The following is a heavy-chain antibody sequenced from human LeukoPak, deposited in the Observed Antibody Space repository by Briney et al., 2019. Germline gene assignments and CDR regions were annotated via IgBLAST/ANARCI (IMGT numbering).Heavy chain of an antibody. Sequence: SETLPLTCTVSGGSISSYYWSWIRQPPGQVLEWIGYIYYSGGTNYNPSLKSRVTISVDTSKKQFSLKLTSATAADTAVYYCARIMDTAWGMDVWGQGTTVTVSS. V-gene: IGHV4-59*01. D-gene: IGHD2-8*01. CDR3: ARIMDTAWGMDV. CDR2: IYYSGGT. CDR1: GGSISSYY. J-gene: IGHJ6*02.